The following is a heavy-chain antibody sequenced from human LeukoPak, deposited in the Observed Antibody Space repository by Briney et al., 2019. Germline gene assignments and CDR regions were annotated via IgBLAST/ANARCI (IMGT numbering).Heavy chain of an antibody. CDR1: GGSISSYY. Sequence: SETLSLTCAVYGGSISSYYWSWIRQPPGKGLEWIGYIYYSGSTNYNPSLKSQVTISVDTSKNQFSLKLSSVTAADTAVYYCARLQYSSSSANFDYWGQGTLVTVSS. D-gene: IGHD6-6*01. CDR3: ARLQYSSSSANFDY. J-gene: IGHJ4*02. CDR2: IYYSGST. V-gene: IGHV4-59*01.